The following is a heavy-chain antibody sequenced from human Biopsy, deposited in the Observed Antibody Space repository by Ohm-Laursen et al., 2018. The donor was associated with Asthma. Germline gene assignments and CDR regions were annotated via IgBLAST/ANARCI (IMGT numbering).Heavy chain of an antibody. Sequence: GTLSLTCSVYGGSISSDYWSWIRQPPGKGLEWIGHIYYSGSTNYQPSLKSRVTISVDTSKNQFSLKLRSVTAADAAVYYCARGISRVTGLFDHFDSWGQGTLVTVSS. CDR3: ARGISRVTGLFDHFDS. CDR1: GGSISSDY. J-gene: IGHJ4*02. CDR2: IYYSGST. D-gene: IGHD2-21*02. V-gene: IGHV4-59*01.